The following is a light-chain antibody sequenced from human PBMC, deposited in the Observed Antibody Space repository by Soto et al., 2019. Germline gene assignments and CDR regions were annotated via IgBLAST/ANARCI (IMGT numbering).Light chain of an antibody. V-gene: IGKV3-20*01. J-gene: IGKJ1*01. CDR2: GAS. Sequence: EVVMTQSPGMLSVSPVERATLSCRASQSVSSNLAWYQQRPGQAPRLLIYGASNRATGIPDRFSGSGSGTDFTLTISRLEPEDFAVYYCQQYGSSGTFGQGTKVDIK. CDR3: QQYGSSGT. CDR1: QSVSSN.